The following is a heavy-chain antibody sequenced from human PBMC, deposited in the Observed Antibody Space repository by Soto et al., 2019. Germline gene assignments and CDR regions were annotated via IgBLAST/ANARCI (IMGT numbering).Heavy chain of an antibody. CDR1: GFTFSSYA. CDR2: ISGSGGST. J-gene: IGHJ3*02. CDR3: AKDHSSSDAFDI. Sequence: EVQLLESGGGLVQPGGSLRLSWAASGFTFSSYAMSWVRQAPGKGLEWGSAISGSGGSTYYADSVKGRFTISRDNSKNTLYLKMNSLRAEDTAVYYCAKDHSSSDAFDIWGQGTMITVSS. V-gene: IGHV3-23*01. D-gene: IGHD6-19*01.